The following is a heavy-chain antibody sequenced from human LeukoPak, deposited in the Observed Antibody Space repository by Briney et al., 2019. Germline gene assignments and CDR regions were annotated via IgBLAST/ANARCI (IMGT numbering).Heavy chain of an antibody. D-gene: IGHD3-3*01. J-gene: IGHJ3*02. V-gene: IGHV1-2*04. Sequence: ASVKVSCKASGGTFSSSAISWVRQAPGQGLEWMGWINPNSGGTNYAQKFQGWVTMTRDTSISTAYMELSRLRSDDTAVYYCARGTRLRFLEWSDAFDIWGQGTMVTVSS. CDR3: ARGTRLRFLEWSDAFDI. CDR2: INPNSGGT. CDR1: GGTFSSSA.